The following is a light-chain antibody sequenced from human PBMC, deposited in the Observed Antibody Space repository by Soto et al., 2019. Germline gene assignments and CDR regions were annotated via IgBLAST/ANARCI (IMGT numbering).Light chain of an antibody. Sequence: EIVLTQSPGTLSLSPGERATLSCRASQSVSNNYLAWYQQKPGQAPRLLIYGASTRATGFPARFSGSGSGTEFTLTISSLQSEDFAVYYCQQYNNWRTFGQGTKVDIK. J-gene: IGKJ1*01. CDR3: QQYNNWRT. CDR2: GAS. CDR1: QSVSNN. V-gene: IGKV3-15*01.